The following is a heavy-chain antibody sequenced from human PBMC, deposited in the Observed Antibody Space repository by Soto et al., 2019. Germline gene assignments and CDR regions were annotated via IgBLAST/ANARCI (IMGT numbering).Heavy chain of an antibody. D-gene: IGHD2-15*01. CDR2: INHSGST. Sequence: QVQLQQWGAGLLKPSETLSLTCAVYGGSFSGYYWSWIRQPPGKGLEWIGEINHSGSTNYNPSLKSRVTISVDTSKNQCSLKLSSVTAADTAVYYCARGRHCSGGSCYSGGDYWGQGTLVTVSS. V-gene: IGHV4-34*01. CDR1: GGSFSGYY. J-gene: IGHJ4*02. CDR3: ARGRHCSGGSCYSGGDY.